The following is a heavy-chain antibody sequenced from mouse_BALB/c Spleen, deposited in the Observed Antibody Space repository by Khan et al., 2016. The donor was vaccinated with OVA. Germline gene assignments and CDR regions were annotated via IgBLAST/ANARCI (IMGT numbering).Heavy chain of an antibody. CDR2: ISSGGTYT. J-gene: IGHJ4*01. Sequence: EVELVESGGDLVKPGGSLKLSCTASGFTFSTYGMSWVRQTPDKRLEWVATISSGGTYTYYPDSVMGRFTISRDNAKNTLYLQMSSLRSEDTATYCCARHWVGVMDYWGQGTSVTVSS. CDR3: ARHWVGVMDY. D-gene: IGHD1-1*01. CDR1: GFTFSTYG. V-gene: IGHV5-6*01.